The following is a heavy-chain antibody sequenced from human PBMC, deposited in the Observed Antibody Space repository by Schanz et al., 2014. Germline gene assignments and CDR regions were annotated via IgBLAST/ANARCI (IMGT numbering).Heavy chain of an antibody. CDR1: GITFSSHS. CDR3: AKTPREYCNYDNCPNWFDS. V-gene: IGHV3-48*01. J-gene: IGHJ5*01. D-gene: IGHD2-15*01. CDR2: ITYNGGTI. Sequence: EVHLVESGGGLVQPGGSLRLSCAASGITFSSHSFNWVRQAPGKGLEWISYITYNGGTIYYADSVKGRFTISRDNAENTLFLQMNSLRAEDTAVYYCAKTPREYCNYDNCPNWFDSWGQGTLVTASS.